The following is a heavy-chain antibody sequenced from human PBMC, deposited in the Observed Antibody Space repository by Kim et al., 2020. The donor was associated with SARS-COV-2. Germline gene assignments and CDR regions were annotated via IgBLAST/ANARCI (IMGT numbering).Heavy chain of an antibody. V-gene: IGHV3-64D*09. D-gene: IGHD4-17*01. CDR2: ISSNGGSS. CDR1: GVTLSSHA. CDR3: VKSRWTSVTTGDWFDP. Sequence: GGSLRLSCSASGVTLSSHAMHWVRQVPGKEVEYVSGISSNGGSSYYPDSVKGRFTISRDNSKNVLYLQTSSLRIDDTAVYYCVKSRWTSVTTGDWFDPWG. J-gene: IGHJ5*02.